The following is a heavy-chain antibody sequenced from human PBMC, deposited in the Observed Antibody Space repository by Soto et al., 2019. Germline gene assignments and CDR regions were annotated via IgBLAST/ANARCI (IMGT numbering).Heavy chain of an antibody. CDR3: AGGVYYDSSGYWYY. CDR2: IYYSGST. J-gene: IGHJ4*02. D-gene: IGHD3-22*01. V-gene: IGHV4-30-4*01. Sequence: SETLSLTCTVSGGSISSGDYYWSWIRQPPGKGLEWIGYIYYSGSTYYNPSLKSRVTISVDTSKNQFSLKLSSVTAADTAVYYCAGGVYYDSSGYWYYWGQGTLVTVSS. CDR1: GGSISSGDYY.